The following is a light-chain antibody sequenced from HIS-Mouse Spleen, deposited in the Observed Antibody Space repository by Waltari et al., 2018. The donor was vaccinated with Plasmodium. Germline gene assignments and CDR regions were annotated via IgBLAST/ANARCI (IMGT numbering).Light chain of an antibody. CDR1: ALPKPY. J-gene: IGLJ2*01. CDR3: QSADSSGTYRV. Sequence: SYELTQPPSVSVSPGQTARIPCSGDALPKPYASWYQQKPGQAPLLVIYKDSERPSGIPERFSGSSSGTTVTLTISGVQAEDEADYYCQSADSSGTYRVFGGGTKLTVL. V-gene: IGLV3-25*03. CDR2: KDS.